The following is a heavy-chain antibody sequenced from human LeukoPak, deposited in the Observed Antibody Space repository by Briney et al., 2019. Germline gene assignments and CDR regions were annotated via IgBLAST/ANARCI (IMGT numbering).Heavy chain of an antibody. CDR1: GGSFSGYY. CDR3: ARGLKNYYYYMDV. Sequence: SETLSLTCAVYGGSFSGYYWSWLRQPPGKGVEGIGEINHSGSTNYNPSLTSRVTISVATSKNQFSLKLSSVTAADTAVYYCARGLKNYYYYMDVWGKGTTVTVSS. CDR2: INHSGST. V-gene: IGHV4-34*01. J-gene: IGHJ6*03.